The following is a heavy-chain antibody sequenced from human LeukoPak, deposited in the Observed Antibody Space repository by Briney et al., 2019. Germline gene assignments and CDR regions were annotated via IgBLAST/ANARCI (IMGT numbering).Heavy chain of an antibody. CDR2: LYYRGSP. J-gene: IGHJ3*02. CDR3: ARLQPNSGEWAFDI. V-gene: IGHV4-59*01. D-gene: IGHD1-1*01. Sequence: SETLSLTCSVSGGSIRSYYWSWVRQPPGKGLEWIGYLYYRGSPNYNPSLKSRVTISVDTSKNHFSLTLSSVTAADTAVYYCARLQPNSGEWAFDIWGQGTMVTVSS. CDR1: GGSIRSYY.